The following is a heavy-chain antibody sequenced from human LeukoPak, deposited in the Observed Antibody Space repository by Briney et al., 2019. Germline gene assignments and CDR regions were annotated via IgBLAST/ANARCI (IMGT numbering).Heavy chain of an antibody. D-gene: IGHD4-17*01. CDR1: NYSISNSLY. CDR2: IYRSGST. Sequence: SETLSLTCSGSNYSISNSLYWGWLRQPPGKGLEWIGSIYRSGSTFYNPSLKSRVTISLDTSRNQFSLKLSSVTAADTAVYFCARGTYGYYMDVWGKGTTVTVSS. J-gene: IGHJ6*03. CDR3: ARGTYGYYMDV. V-gene: IGHV4-38-2*02.